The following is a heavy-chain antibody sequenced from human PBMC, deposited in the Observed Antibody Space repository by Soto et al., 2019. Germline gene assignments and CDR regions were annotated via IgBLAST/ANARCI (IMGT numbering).Heavy chain of an antibody. V-gene: IGHV3-23*01. D-gene: IGHD3-22*01. Sequence: LRLSCTTSGFTFDNFAMSWVRQAPGRGLEWVSAISGGGGGTYYADSVKGRFIISRDNSKNTVYLQVNGLRPDDTAVYYCAQDVHYDSSGCFDHWGQRTLGTVSS. CDR2: ISGGGGGT. CDR1: GFTFDNFA. CDR3: AQDVHYDSSGCFDH. J-gene: IGHJ4*02.